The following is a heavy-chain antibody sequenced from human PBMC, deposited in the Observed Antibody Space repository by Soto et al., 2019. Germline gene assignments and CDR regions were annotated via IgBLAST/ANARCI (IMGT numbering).Heavy chain of an antibody. CDR1: GFTFSSYA. CDR3: ARDPGAARTYYYGMDV. V-gene: IGHV3-21*01. J-gene: IGHJ6*02. CDR2: ISSSSSYI. Sequence: PGGSLRLSCAASGFTFSSYAMSWVRQAPGKGLEWVSSISSSSSYIYYADSVKGRFTISRDNAKNSLYLQMNSLRAEDTAVYYCARDPGAARTYYYGMDVWGQGTTVTVSS. D-gene: IGHD6-6*01.